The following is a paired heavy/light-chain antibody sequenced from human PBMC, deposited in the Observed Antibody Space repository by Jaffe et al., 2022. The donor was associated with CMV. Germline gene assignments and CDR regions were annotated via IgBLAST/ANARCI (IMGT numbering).Heavy chain of an antibody. D-gene: IGHD3-9*01. Sequence: QVQLQESGPGLVKPSQTLSLTCTVSGGSISSGGYYWSWIRQHPGKGLEWIGYIYYSGSTYYNPSLKSRVTISVDTSKNQFSLKLSSVTAADTAVYYCARVSGDPNYDILTGYYQGAHPTEWGIDPWGQGTLVTVSS. CDR1: GGSISSGGYY. V-gene: IGHV4-31*03. J-gene: IGHJ5*02. CDR2: IYYSGST. CDR3: ARVSGDPNYDILTGYYQGAHPTEWGIDP.
Light chain of an antibody. V-gene: IGLV3-1*01. J-gene: IGLJ2*01. Sequence: SYELTQPPSVSVSPGQTASITCSGDKLGDKYACWYQQKPGQSPVLVIYQDSKRPSGIPERFSGSNSGNTATLTISGTQAMDEADYYCQAWDSSTTVIFGGGTKLTVL. CDR3: QAWDSSTTVI. CDR1: KLGDKY. CDR2: QDS.